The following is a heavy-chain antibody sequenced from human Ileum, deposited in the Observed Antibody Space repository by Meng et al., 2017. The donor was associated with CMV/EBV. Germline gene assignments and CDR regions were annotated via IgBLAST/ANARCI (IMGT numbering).Heavy chain of an antibody. Sequence: VSCETSGYHFTVYTIHWARQAPGQGLEWMGRINTNSGDTYYAQKFRGRVTMTRDTSIRTVFMELSGLQSHDTAIYYRARDNWGSDYWGQGTPVTVSS. V-gene: IGHV1-2*06. J-gene: IGHJ4*02. CDR2: INTNSGDT. CDR1: GYHFTVYT. CDR3: ARDNWGSDY. D-gene: IGHD7-27*01.